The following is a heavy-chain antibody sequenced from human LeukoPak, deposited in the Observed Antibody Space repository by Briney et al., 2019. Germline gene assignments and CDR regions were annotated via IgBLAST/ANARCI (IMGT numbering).Heavy chain of an antibody. V-gene: IGHV4-4*07. CDR2: IYTSGST. D-gene: IGHD6-25*01. Sequence: PSEILSLTCTVSGGSISSYYWSWIRQPAGKGLEWIGRIYTSGSTNYNSSLKSRVTMSVDPSKNQFSLKLSSATAADTAVYYCARETAAGYWYFDLWGRGTLVTVSS. CDR1: GGSISSYY. CDR3: ARETAAGYWYFDL. J-gene: IGHJ2*01.